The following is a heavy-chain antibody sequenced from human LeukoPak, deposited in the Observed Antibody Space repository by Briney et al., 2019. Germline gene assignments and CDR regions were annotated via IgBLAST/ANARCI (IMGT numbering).Heavy chain of an antibody. CDR1: GDSISNYY. Sequence: SETLSLTCTVPGDSISNYYWSWIRQSPGKGLEWIGYIYYSGSTNYNPSLKSRVTISVDTSKNQFSPKLSSVTAADTAVYYCARETCSGGSCFQFDFWGQGTLVTVSS. V-gene: IGHV4-59*01. J-gene: IGHJ4*02. CDR2: IYYSGST. D-gene: IGHD2-15*01. CDR3: ARETCSGGSCFQFDF.